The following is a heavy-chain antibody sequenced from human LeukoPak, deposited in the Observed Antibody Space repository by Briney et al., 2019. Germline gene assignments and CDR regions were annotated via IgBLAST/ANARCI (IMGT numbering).Heavy chain of an antibody. CDR1: GFTFSSYW. CDR3: AREIWCSSTSCFGAYMDV. V-gene: IGHV3-74*01. J-gene: IGHJ6*03. CDR2: INTDGSST. Sequence: GGSLRLSCAASGFTFSSYWMHWVRQAPGKGLVWVSRINTDGSSTSYADSVKGRFTISRDNAKNTLYLQMNSLRAEDTAVYYCAREIWCSSTSCFGAYMDVWGKGTTVTVSS. D-gene: IGHD2-2*01.